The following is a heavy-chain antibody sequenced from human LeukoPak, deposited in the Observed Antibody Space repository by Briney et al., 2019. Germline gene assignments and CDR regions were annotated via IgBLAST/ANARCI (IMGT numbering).Heavy chain of an antibody. J-gene: IGHJ4*02. CDR1: GYSITGYY. CDR3: ARDFGGSCDY. V-gene: IGHV1-2*02. Sequence: ASVKVSCKASGYSITGYYMHWVRQAPGQGFEWMGWINANNGTTKYAQKFQARVTMTRDTSISTAYMEVSSLTSDDTAVYYCARDFGGSCDYWGQGTLVTVSS. D-gene: IGHD2-15*01. CDR2: INANNGTT.